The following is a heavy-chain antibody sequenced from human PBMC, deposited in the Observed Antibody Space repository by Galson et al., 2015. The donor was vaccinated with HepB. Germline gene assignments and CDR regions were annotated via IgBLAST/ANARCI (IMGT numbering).Heavy chain of an antibody. V-gene: IGHV3-49*03. D-gene: IGHD3-10*01. CDR1: GFTFGDYA. CDR2: IRSKAYGGTT. CDR3: TRDPYHYGSITSPPMDV. J-gene: IGHJ6*02. Sequence: SLRLSCAASGFTFGDYAMSWFRQAPGKGLEWVGFIRSKAYGGTTEYAASVKGRFTISRDDSKSIAYLQMNSLKTEDTAVYYCTRDPYHYGSITSPPMDVWGQGTTVTVSS.